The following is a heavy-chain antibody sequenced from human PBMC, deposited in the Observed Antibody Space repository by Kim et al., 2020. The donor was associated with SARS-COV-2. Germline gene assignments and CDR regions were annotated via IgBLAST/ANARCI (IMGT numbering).Heavy chain of an antibody. J-gene: IGHJ4*02. CDR2: IFHSGST. V-gene: IGHV4-59*01. CDR3: ARSEGRASWHQFDY. CDR1: SDSISSYY. Sequence: SETLSLTCTVSSDSISSYYWSWIRQLPGKGLEWIGYIFHSGSTNYNPSLKSRVTILWDTSRNQFSLDLTSVSDADTAVYYCARSEGRASWHQFDYWGQGILVTVSS.